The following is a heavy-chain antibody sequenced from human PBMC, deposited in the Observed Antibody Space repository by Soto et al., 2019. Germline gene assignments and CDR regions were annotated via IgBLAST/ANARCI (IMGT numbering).Heavy chain of an antibody. CDR2: ISYDGSNK. CDR3: AIQPYDYVWGSYRPRYFDY. D-gene: IGHD3-16*02. J-gene: IGHJ4*02. Sequence: QVQLVESGGGVVQPGRSLRLSCAASGFTFSSYGRHWVRQAPGKGLEWVAVISYDGSNKYYADSVKGRFTISRDNSKNTLYLQMNSLRAEDTAVYYCAIQPYDYVWGSYRPRYFDYWGQGTLVTVSS. V-gene: IGHV3-30*03. CDR1: GFTFSSYG.